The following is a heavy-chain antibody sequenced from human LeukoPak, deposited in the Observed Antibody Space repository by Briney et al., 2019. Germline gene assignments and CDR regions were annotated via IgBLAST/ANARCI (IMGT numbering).Heavy chain of an antibody. CDR3: ARHPRRAELMNWFDP. Sequence: SETLSLTCAVYGGSFSGYYWSWIRQPPGKGLEWIGSIYYSGSTYYNPSLKSRVTISVDTSKNQFSLKLSSVTAADTAVYYCARHPRRAELMNWFDPWGQGTLVTVSS. CDR1: GGSFSGYY. V-gene: IGHV4-34*01. D-gene: IGHD1-26*01. CDR2: IYYSGST. J-gene: IGHJ5*02.